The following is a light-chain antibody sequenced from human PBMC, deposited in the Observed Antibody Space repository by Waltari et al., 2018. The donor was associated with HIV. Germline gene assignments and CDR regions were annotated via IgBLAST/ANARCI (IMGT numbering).Light chain of an antibody. CDR3: SSYTTTNTII. J-gene: IGLJ2*01. V-gene: IGLV2-14*03. Sequence: QSALTQPDSVSASPGPSITISCTGPSSNIGAYEYVSWYRQHPDKAPQLLIYDVFYRPSGVSHRFSGSKSGNTASLTISGLQAEDEAVYSCSSYTTTNTIIFGGGTKLTVL. CDR1: SSNIGAYEY. CDR2: DVF.